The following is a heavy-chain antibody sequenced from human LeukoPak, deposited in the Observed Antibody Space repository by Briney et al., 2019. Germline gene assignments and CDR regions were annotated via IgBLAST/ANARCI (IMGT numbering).Heavy chain of an antibody. D-gene: IGHD6-13*01. Sequence: QPGGSLRLSCAASGFTFSNYAMSWVRQAPGKGLEWVSAISGSGVSTEYADSVKGRFTISRDRSKNTLYLQMKSLRAEDTAVYYCAKPQYSSSWTDAFDIWGRGTVVTVSS. J-gene: IGHJ3*02. CDR3: AKPQYSSSWTDAFDI. CDR2: ISGSGVST. V-gene: IGHV3-23*01. CDR1: GFTFSNYA.